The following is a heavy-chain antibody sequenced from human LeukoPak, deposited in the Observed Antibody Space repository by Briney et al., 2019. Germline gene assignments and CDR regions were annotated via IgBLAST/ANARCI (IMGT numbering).Heavy chain of an antibody. J-gene: IGHJ4*02. Sequence: ASVKVSCKASGYTFTSYDINWVRQATGQGLEWMGWMSPDSGNTGYAQKFQGRVTMTRSTSISTAYMELSSLTSEDTAVYYCARVWGAVDYWGQGTLVTVSS. CDR2: MSPDSGNT. D-gene: IGHD3-16*01. V-gene: IGHV1-8*01. CDR1: GYTFTSYD. CDR3: ARVWGAVDY.